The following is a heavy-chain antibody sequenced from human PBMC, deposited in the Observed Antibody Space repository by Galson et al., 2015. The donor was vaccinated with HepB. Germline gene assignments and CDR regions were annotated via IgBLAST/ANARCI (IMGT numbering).Heavy chain of an antibody. Sequence: SLRLSCAASGFTFSNAWMNWVRQAPGKGLEWVGRIKSKTDGGTTDYAAPVKGRFTISRDDSKNTLYLQMNSLKTEDTAVYYCTTFIRSCGGDCYPLFWGQGTLVTVSS. CDR2: IKSKTDGGTT. J-gene: IGHJ4*02. D-gene: IGHD2-21*02. CDR3: TTFIRSCGGDCYPLF. CDR1: GFTFSNAW. V-gene: IGHV3-15*07.